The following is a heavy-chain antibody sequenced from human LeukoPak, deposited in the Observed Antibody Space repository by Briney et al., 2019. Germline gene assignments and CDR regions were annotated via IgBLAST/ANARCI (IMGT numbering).Heavy chain of an antibody. V-gene: IGHV1-18*01. J-gene: IGHJ4*02. CDR1: GYTFTYYG. D-gene: IGHD5-18*01. CDR3: VRGQNTAMVAFDS. Sequence: EASVNVSCKASGYTFTYYGLTWVRQAPGQGLEWMGWISTHNGNTNYAQNLQGRVTMTTDTSTGTAYMELRSLTSDDTAVYYCVRGQNTAMVAFDSWGQGTLVIVSS. CDR2: ISTHNGNT.